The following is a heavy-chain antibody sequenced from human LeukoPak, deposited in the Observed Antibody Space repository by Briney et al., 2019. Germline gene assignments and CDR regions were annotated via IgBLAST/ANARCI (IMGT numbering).Heavy chain of an antibody. D-gene: IGHD3-10*01. CDR1: GYSFTSYW. CDR2: IYPGDSDT. CDR3: ARRATMVRGVTFHAFDI. Sequence: GESLKISCKGSGYSFTSYWIGWVRQVPGKGLEWMGIIYPGDSDTRYSPSFQGQVTISADKSISTAYLQWSSLKASDTAMYYCARRATMVRGVTFHAFDIWGQGTMVTVSS. V-gene: IGHV5-51*01. J-gene: IGHJ3*02.